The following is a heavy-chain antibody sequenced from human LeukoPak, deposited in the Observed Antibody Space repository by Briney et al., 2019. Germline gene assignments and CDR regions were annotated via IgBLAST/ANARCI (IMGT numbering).Heavy chain of an antibody. V-gene: IGHV4-30-2*01. Sequence: SETLSLTCAVSGGSISSGGYSWSWIRQPPGKGLEWIGYIYHSGSTYYNPSLKSRVTISVDRSKNQFSLKLSSVTAADTAVYYCARGAAGRASSNWFDPWGQGTLVTVSS. CDR1: GGSISSGGYS. CDR2: IYHSGST. D-gene: IGHD6-13*01. J-gene: IGHJ5*02. CDR3: ARGAAGRASSNWFDP.